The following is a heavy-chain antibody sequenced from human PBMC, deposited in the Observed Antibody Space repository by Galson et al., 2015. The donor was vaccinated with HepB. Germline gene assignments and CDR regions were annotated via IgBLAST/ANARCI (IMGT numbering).Heavy chain of an antibody. Sequence: CAISGDSVSSNRVAWNRIRQSPSRGPEWLGRTYYRSKWYNDYAVSVKSRITINPDTSKNQFSLQLNSVTPEDTAVYYCARESGGLDYWGQGTLVTVSS. V-gene: IGHV6-1*01. CDR1: GDSVSSNRVA. D-gene: IGHD3-10*01. CDR2: TYYRSKWYN. CDR3: ARESGGLDY. J-gene: IGHJ4*02.